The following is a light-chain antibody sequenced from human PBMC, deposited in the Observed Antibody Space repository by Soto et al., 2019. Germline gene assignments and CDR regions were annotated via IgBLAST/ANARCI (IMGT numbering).Light chain of an antibody. CDR1: QSVSNY. V-gene: IGKV3-11*01. J-gene: IGKJ4*01. CDR2: DAF. CDR3: QHRYNWPPLT. Sequence: DIVLTQSPATLSLSPGERATLSCRASQSVSNYLAWYQQKPGQAPRLLIYDAFNRATGIPPRFSGSGSGTDFTLTISSLEPDDFAVYYCQHRYNWPPLTFGVGTKVEIK.